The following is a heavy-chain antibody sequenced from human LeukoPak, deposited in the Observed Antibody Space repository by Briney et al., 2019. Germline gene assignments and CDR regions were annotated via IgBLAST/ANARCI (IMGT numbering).Heavy chain of an antibody. D-gene: IGHD3-9*01. CDR1: GGSISSSTYY. Sequence: KTSETLSLTCTVSGGSISSSTYYWGWIRQPPGKGLEWIGSIYYSGSTSYNPSLKSRVTISVDTSKNQFALQLTSVTAADTAVYYCAILLTGAFDIWAQGAMVTVSA. CDR3: AILLTGAFDI. CDR2: IYYSGST. J-gene: IGHJ3*02. V-gene: IGHV4-39*01.